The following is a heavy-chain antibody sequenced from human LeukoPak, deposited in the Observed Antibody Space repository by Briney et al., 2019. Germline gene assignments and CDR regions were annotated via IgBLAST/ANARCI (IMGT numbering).Heavy chain of an antibody. V-gene: IGHV3-23*01. CDR3: ATPPTVTRNY. CDR1: EFTFITYW. Sequence: GGSLRLSCAASEFTFITYWMSWVRQAPGKGLEWVSSISGSGGRTHYADSVRGRFTISRDNSKNTLYLQMDSLRAEDTAVYYCATPPTVTRNYWGQGTLVTVSS. CDR2: ISGSGGRT. D-gene: IGHD4-17*01. J-gene: IGHJ4*02.